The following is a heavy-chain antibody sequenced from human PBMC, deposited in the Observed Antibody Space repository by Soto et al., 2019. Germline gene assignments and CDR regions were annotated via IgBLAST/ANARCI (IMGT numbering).Heavy chain of an antibody. CDR2: IYYNGST. Sequence: SETLALTCTVSGGPINNFYWSWIRQPPGKGLEWIGFIYYNGSTTYNPSLKSRVIILVDRSKNQFSLNLSSVTAADAAVYYCARSRDLPYYYGSGRSSYFFDYWGQGALVTVSS. CDR1: GGPINNFY. CDR3: ARSRDLPYYYGSGRSSYFFDY. V-gene: IGHV4-59*01. J-gene: IGHJ4*02. D-gene: IGHD3-10*01.